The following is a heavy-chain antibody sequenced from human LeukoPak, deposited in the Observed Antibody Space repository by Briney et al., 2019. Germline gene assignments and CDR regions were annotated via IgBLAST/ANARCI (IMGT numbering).Heavy chain of an antibody. CDR1: GFTFSSYW. Sequence: GGSLRLSCAASGFTFSSYWMSWVRQAPGKGLEWVSVIYSGGSTYYADSVKGRFTISRDNSKNTLYLQMNSLRAEDTAVYYCARLESRDNAFDIWGQGTMVTVSS. CDR2: IYSGGST. J-gene: IGHJ3*02. D-gene: IGHD1-1*01. V-gene: IGHV3-53*01. CDR3: ARLESRDNAFDI.